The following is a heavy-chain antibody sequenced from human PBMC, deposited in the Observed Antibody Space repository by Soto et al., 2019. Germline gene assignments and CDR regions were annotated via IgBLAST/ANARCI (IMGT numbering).Heavy chain of an antibody. CDR3: VKDYRPLPGTSPGPLDP. CDR1: GFTFSSYA. CDR2: ISSNGGST. D-gene: IGHD1-1*01. V-gene: IGHV3-64D*06. Sequence: GGSLRLSCSASGFTFSSYAMHWVRQAPGKGLEYVSAISSNGGSTYYADSVKGRFTISRDNSKNTLYLQMSSLRADDTAVYYCVKDYRPLPGTSPGPLDPWDQGTLVTVSS. J-gene: IGHJ5*02.